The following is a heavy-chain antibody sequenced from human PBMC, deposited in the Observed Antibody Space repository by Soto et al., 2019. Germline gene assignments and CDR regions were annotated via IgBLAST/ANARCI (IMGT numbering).Heavy chain of an antibody. V-gene: IGHV4-31*03. CDR2: IYYSGST. CDR1: GGSISSGGYY. CDR3: AGSIKGKYYFDY. D-gene: IGHD3-10*01. Sequence: PSETLSLTCTVSGGSISSGGYYWSWIRQHPGKGLEWIGYIYYSGSTYYNPSLKSRVTISVDTSKNQFSLKLSSVTAADTAVYYCAGSIKGKYYFDYWGQVTLVTVSS. J-gene: IGHJ4*02.